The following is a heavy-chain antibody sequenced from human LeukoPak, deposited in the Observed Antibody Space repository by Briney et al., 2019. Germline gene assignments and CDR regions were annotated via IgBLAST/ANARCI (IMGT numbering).Heavy chain of an antibody. CDR3: AREYGSGIDY. CDR1: GGSISSYY. D-gene: IGHD6-25*01. V-gene: IGHV4-59*12. Sequence: PSETLSLTCTVSGGSISSYYWSWIRQPPGKGLEWIGYIYYSGSTNYNPSLKSRVTMSVDTSKNQFSLKLSSVTAADTAVYYCAREYGSGIDYWGQGTLVTVSS. J-gene: IGHJ4*02. CDR2: IYYSGST.